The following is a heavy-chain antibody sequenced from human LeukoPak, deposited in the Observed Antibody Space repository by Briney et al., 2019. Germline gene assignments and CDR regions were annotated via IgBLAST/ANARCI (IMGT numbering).Heavy chain of an antibody. V-gene: IGHV3-30*02. J-gene: IGHJ4*02. Sequence: GGSLRLSCAASGFTFSSYGMHWVRQAPGKGLEWVAFIRYDGSNKYYADSVKGRFTISRDNSKNTLYLQMNSLRAEDTAVYYCARDLSGYYYGSGSTWGQGTLVIVSS. CDR3: ARDLSGYYYGSGST. D-gene: IGHD3-10*01. CDR1: GFTFSSYG. CDR2: IRYDGSNK.